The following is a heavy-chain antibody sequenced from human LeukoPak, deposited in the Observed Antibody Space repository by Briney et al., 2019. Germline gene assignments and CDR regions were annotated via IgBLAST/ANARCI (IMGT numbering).Heavy chain of an antibody. V-gene: IGHV3-64*01. J-gene: IGHJ4*02. CDR1: GFTFSSYA. Sequence: GGSLRLSCAASGFTFSSYAMSWVRQAPGKGLESVSAISATGGSTYYAHSVKGRYTISRDNSKTTLYLQMDSLRAEDMAVYYCAGEGSPGTFDYWGQGTLVTVSS. CDR2: ISATGGST. CDR3: AGEGSPGTFDY. D-gene: IGHD6-13*01.